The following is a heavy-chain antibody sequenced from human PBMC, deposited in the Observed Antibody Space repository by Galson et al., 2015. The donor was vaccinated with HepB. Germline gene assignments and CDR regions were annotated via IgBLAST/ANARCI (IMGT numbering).Heavy chain of an antibody. D-gene: IGHD5-24*01. V-gene: IGHV4-39*01. CDR2: IYYSGST. CDR3: ANNYGGDYYYGMDV. J-gene: IGHJ6*02. Sequence: SETLSLTCTVSGGSISSSSYYWGWIRQPPGKGLEWIGSIYYSGSTYYNPSLKSRVTISVDTSKNQFSLKLSSVTAADTAVYYCANNYGGDYYYGMDVWGQGTTVTVSS. CDR1: GGSISSSSYY.